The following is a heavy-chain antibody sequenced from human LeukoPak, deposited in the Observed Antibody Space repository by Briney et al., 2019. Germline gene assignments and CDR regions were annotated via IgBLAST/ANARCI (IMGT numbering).Heavy chain of an antibody. CDR3: TREYNTATRGDF. J-gene: IGHJ4*02. CDR2: IRNRGNNFAT. V-gene: IGHV3-73*01. D-gene: IGHD2/OR15-2a*01. CDR1: GFMFSGSA. Sequence: GGSLRLSCTVSGFMFSGSAIHWFRQASGKGLEWSGRIRNRGNNFATEYSPSLTGRATISREDSKNTAYLQMDSLKSDDTAVYYCTREYNTATRGDFWGQGTLVIVSS.